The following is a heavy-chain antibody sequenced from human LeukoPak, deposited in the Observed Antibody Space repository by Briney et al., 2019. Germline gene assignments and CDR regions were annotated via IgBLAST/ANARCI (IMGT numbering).Heavy chain of an antibody. D-gene: IGHD5-24*01. CDR3: VRGDWLDF. J-gene: IGHJ5*01. CDR2: IPWNNDII. V-gene: IGHV3-9*01. CDR1: GFPFGNYA. Sequence: GGSLRLSCVASGFPFGNYAMHWVRQTPGKGLEWVAGIPWNNDIITYADSVRGRFTVSRDNATNSVYLQMDSLKPEDTALYHCVRGDWLDFWGQGTLVTVSS.